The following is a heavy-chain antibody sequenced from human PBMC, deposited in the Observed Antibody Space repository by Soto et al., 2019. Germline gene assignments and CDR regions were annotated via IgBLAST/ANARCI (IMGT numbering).Heavy chain of an antibody. Sequence: GGSLRLSCAASGFTFSSYAMSWVRQAPGKGLEWVSAISGSGGSTYYADSVKGRFTISRDNSKNTLYLQMNSLRAEDTAVYYCATETYYDILTGCYQGGNYFDYWGQGTLVTVSS. J-gene: IGHJ4*02. D-gene: IGHD3-9*01. CDR2: ISGSGGST. CDR3: ATETYYDILTGCYQGGNYFDY. V-gene: IGHV3-23*01. CDR1: GFTFSSYA.